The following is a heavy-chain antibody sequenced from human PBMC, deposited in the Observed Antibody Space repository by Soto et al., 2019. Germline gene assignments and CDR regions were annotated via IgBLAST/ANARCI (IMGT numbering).Heavy chain of an antibody. D-gene: IGHD1-26*01. V-gene: IGHV3-7*01. CDR2: IKQDGSEK. CDR3: ARDLHSNNQLLRPYYFDY. J-gene: IGHJ4*02. CDR1: GFTCSNFW. Sequence: EVQLVESGGGLVQPGGSLRLSCAASGFTCSNFWMSWVRQAPGKGLEWVASIKQDGSEKYYVDSVKGRFTISRDNAKNSLSLHMNSLRAEDTAVYYCARDLHSNNQLLRPYYFDYWGQGTLVTVSS.